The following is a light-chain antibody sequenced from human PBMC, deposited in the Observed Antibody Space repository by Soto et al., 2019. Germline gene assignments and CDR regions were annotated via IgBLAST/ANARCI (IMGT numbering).Light chain of an antibody. CDR2: GAS. J-gene: IGKJ4*01. V-gene: IGKV3-15*01. CDR1: QSVSSN. CDR3: QQYSKWLT. Sequence: IVMTQSPATLSVSPGERATLSCRASQSVSSNLAWYQQKPGQAPRLLIYGASTRATGIPIRFSGSGSGTEFTLTISSLQSEDCAVYYCQQYSKWLTFGGGTKVEI.